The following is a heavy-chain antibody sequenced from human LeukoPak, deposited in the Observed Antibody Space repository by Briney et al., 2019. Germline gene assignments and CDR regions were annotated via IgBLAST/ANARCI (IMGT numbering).Heavy chain of an antibody. J-gene: IGHJ4*02. CDR3: ARRLGGNGGLDY. Sequence: SETLSLTCTVSGVSINSGDYYWSWIRQPPGKGLEWIGYISYNGRTFYNPSHNSRVTISVDTSKNHFSLKLTSVTAADTAVYRCARRLGGNGGLDYWGQGTLVTVSS. CDR1: GVSINSGDYY. CDR2: ISYNGRT. V-gene: IGHV4-30-4*08. D-gene: IGHD4-23*01.